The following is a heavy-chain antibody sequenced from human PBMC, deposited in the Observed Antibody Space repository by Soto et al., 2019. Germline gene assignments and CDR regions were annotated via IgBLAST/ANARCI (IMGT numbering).Heavy chain of an antibody. Sequence: TSETLSLTCTVSGGSITDYSWVWIRQPAGKGLEWIGRIFSSGSTNYNPSLKGRITMSLDTSKNQFSLKLNSATATDTAVYFCARDQGVVVTADNWFDPWGQGIQVTVSS. CDR1: GGSITDYS. D-gene: IGHD2-21*02. J-gene: IGHJ5*02. CDR3: ARDQGVVVTADNWFDP. V-gene: IGHV4-4*07. CDR2: IFSSGST.